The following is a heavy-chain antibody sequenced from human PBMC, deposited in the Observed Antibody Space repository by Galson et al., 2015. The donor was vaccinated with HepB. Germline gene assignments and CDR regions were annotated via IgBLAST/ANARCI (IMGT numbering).Heavy chain of an antibody. CDR2: ISTSSSYI. V-gene: IGHV3-21*01. CDR3: ARDRGGIGKVNVYGFDI. Sequence: SLRLSCAASGFSFSLYTMNWVRQAPGKGLEWVSSISTSSSYIYYADSVKGRFTISRDNAKNSLYLQMNSLRAEDTAVYYCARDRGGIGKVNVYGFDIWGQGTMVTVSS. CDR1: GFSFSLYT. J-gene: IGHJ3*02. D-gene: IGHD3-16*01.